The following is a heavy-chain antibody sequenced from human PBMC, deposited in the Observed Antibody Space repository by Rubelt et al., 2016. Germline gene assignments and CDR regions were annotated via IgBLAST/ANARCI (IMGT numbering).Heavy chain of an antibody. J-gene: IGHJ1*01. CDR3: ARLEYSSGWYSSLLFQH. V-gene: IGHV4-34*01. Sequence: QVQLQQWGAGLLKPSETLSLTCAVYGGSFSGYYWSWIRQPPGKGLEWIGEINHSGSTNYNPSLKSRVTISVDTSKNQFSLKLSSVTAADTAVYYCARLEYSSGWYSSLLFQHWGQGTLVTVSS. D-gene: IGHD6-19*01. CDR1: GGSFSGYY. CDR2: INHSGST.